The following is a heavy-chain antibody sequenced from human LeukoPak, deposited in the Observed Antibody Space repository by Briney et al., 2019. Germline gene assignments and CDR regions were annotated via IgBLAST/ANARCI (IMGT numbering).Heavy chain of an antibody. D-gene: IGHD3-22*01. CDR3: ARLHYYDSSGYRD. J-gene: IGHJ4*02. CDR1: GGSFSGYY. V-gene: IGHV4-34*01. CDR2: INHSGST. Sequence: SETLSLTCAVYGGSFSGYYWSWIRQPPGKGLEWIGEINHSGSTNYNPSLKSRVTISVDTSKNQFSLKLSSVTAADTAVYYCARLHYYDSSGYRDWGQGTLVTVSS.